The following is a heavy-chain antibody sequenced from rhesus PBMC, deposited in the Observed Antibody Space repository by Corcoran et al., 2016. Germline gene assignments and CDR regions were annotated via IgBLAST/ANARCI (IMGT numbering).Heavy chain of an antibody. V-gene: IGHV4-165*02. D-gene: IGHD6S26*01. J-gene: IGHJ6*01. CDR2: IGGSSVST. Sequence: QVQLQESGPGLVKPSETLSLTCAVSGGSISGYYWNWIRQPPGKGLEWIGYIGGSSVSTYYNPSLKSRVTSSTDTSKNQFSLKLSSVTAADTAVYYCARIRAAGPRGYYGLDSWGQGVVVTVSS. CDR3: ARIRAAGPRGYYGLDS. CDR1: GGSISGYY.